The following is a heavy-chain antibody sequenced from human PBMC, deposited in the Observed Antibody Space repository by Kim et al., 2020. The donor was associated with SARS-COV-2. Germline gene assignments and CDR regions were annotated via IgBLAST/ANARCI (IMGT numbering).Heavy chain of an antibody. D-gene: IGHD3-3*01. J-gene: IGHJ4*02. V-gene: IGHV1-69*01. CDR3: ARVPRFWSGYIGSRFDY. Sequence: FQGRVPITADESTSTAYMELSSLRSEDTAVYYCARVPRFWSGYIGSRFDYWGQGTLVTVSS.